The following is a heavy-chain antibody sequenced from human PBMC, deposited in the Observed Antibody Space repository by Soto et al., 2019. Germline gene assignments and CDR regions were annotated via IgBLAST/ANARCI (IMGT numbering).Heavy chain of an antibody. D-gene: IGHD2-15*01. CDR2: IYYSGST. V-gene: IGHV4-61*01. CDR1: GGSVSSGSYY. Sequence: QVQLQESGPGLVKPSETLSLTCTVSGGSVSSGSYYWSWIRQPPGKGLEWIGYIYYSGSTNYNPSLKSRVTISVDTSKNQSSLRLSSVTAAATAVYYCARGYCSGGSCYSFDYWGQGTLVTVSS. CDR3: ARGYCSGGSCYSFDY. J-gene: IGHJ4*02.